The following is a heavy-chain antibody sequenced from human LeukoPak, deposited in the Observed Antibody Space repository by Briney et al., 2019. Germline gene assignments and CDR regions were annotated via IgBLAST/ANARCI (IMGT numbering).Heavy chain of an antibody. CDR3: AKGYGSGSYYMYYFDY. Sequence: PGGSLRLSCAASGFTFSSYGMHWVRQAPGKGLEWVAVIWYDGSNKYYADSVKGRFTISRDNSKNTLYLQMNSLRAEDTAVYYCAKGYGSGSYYMYYFDYWGQGTLVTVSS. V-gene: IGHV3-33*06. J-gene: IGHJ4*02. CDR2: IWYDGSNK. D-gene: IGHD3-10*01. CDR1: GFTFSSYG.